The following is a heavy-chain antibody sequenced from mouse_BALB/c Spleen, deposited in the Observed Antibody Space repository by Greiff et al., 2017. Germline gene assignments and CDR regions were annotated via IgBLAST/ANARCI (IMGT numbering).Heavy chain of an antibody. CDR2: IDPANGNT. CDR1: GFNIKDTY. V-gene: IGHV14-3*02. J-gene: IGHJ4*01. Sequence: VQLQQSGAELVKPGASVKLSCTASGFNIKDTYMHWVKQRPEQGLEWIGRIDPANGNTKYDPKFQGKATITADTSSNTAYLQLSSLTSEDTAVYYCARGRYAGAMDYWGQGTSVTVSS. D-gene: IGHD2-14*01. CDR3: ARGRYAGAMDY.